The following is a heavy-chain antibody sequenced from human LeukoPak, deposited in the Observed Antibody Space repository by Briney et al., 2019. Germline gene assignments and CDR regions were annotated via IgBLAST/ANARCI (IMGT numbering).Heavy chain of an antibody. CDR3: ARGYDFWSGYTPLDY. CDR1: GGSISSYY. Sequence: PSETLSLTCTVSGGSISSYYWSWLRPPPGKGLEWMGYIYYSGSNNYNPSLKSRVTISVDTSKNQFTLKLSSVTAADTAVYYCARGYDFWSGYTPLDYWGQGTLITVSS. D-gene: IGHD3-3*01. J-gene: IGHJ4*02. V-gene: IGHV4-59*01. CDR2: IYYSGSN.